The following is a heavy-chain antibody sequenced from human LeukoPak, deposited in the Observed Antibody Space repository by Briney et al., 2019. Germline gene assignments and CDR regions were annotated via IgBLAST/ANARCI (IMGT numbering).Heavy chain of an antibody. V-gene: IGHV3-7*01. Sequence: GGSLRLSCAVSGFTFSSYWMSWVRQAPGKGLEWVANIKQDGSEKYYVDSVKGRFTISRDNAKNSLYLQMNSLRAEDTAVYYCATHPFWSGYHNPYYYYYMDVWGKGTTVTVSS. D-gene: IGHD3-3*01. J-gene: IGHJ6*03. CDR2: IKQDGSEK. CDR3: ATHPFWSGYHNPYYYYYMDV. CDR1: GFTFSSYW.